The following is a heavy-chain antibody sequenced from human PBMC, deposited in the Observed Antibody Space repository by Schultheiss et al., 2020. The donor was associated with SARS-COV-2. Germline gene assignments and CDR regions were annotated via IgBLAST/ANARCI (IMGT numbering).Heavy chain of an antibody. D-gene: IGHD2-15*01. V-gene: IGHV4-4*07. CDR3: ARDSRVAGTSYYYYGMDV. CDR1: GGSINNYY. J-gene: IGHJ6*02. Sequence: SETLSLTCTVSGGSINNYYWGWIRQPAGRGLEWIGRIYTSGSTNYNPSLKSRVTMSIDTSKNQFSLRLSSVTAADTAVYYCARDSRVAGTSYYYYGMDVWGQGTTVTVSS. CDR2: IYTSGST.